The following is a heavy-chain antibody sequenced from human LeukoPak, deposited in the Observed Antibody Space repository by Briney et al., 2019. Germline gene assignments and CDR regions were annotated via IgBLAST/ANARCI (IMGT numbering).Heavy chain of an antibody. J-gene: IGHJ4*02. D-gene: IGHD6-19*01. CDR3: ARGIGKAVAGTEDY. CDR1: GYSISSGYY. CDR2: IYHSGST. Sequence: SETLSLTCTVSGYSISSGYYWAWIRQPPGKGLEWIGTIYHSGSTYYNPSLKSRVTISVDKSKNQFSLKLSSVTAADTAVYYCARGIGKAVAGTEDYWGQGTLVTVSS. V-gene: IGHV4-38-2*02.